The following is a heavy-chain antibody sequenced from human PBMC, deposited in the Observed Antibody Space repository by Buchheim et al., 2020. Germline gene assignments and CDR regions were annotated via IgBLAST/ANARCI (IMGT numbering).Heavy chain of an antibody. CDR3: ARSTYYDFWSGYSPLDY. Sequence: QLQLQESGPGLVKPSETLSLTCTVSGGSISSSSYYWGWIRQPPGKGLEWIGYIYYSGSTNYNPSLKSRVTISVDTSKNQFSLKLSSVTAADTAVYYCARSTYYDFWSGYSPLDYWGQGTL. J-gene: IGHJ4*02. CDR1: GGSISSSSYY. V-gene: IGHV4-61*05. D-gene: IGHD3-3*01. CDR2: IYYSGST.